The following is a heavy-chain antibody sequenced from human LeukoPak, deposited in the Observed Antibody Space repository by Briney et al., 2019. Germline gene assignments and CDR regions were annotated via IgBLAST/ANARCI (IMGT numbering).Heavy chain of an antibody. J-gene: IGHJ4*02. CDR1: GFTFSSYA. D-gene: IGHD3-9*01. V-gene: IGHV3-23*01. Sequence: GGSLRLSCAASGFTFSSYAMSWLRQAPGKGLEWVSAISGSGGSTYYADSVKGRFTISRYNSKNTLYLQMNSLRAGDTAVYYCAKDYSVLRYVDWSFDYWGQGALVTVSS. CDR2: ISGSGGST. CDR3: AKDYSVLRYVDWSFDY.